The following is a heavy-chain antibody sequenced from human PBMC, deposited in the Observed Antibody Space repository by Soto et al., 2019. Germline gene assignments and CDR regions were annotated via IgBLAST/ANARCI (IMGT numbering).Heavy chain of an antibody. J-gene: IGHJ5*02. CDR3: ASSTAMYSWFDP. D-gene: IGHD5-18*01. V-gene: IGHV1-2*04. CDR1: GYTFTGYY. CDR2: INPNSGGT. Sequence: ASVKVSCKASGYTFTGYYMHWVRQAPGQGLEWMGWINPNSGGTNYAQKFQGWGTMTRATSISTADMELSRLRSDGTPVYDCASSTAMYSWFDPWGQRTLLTVSS.